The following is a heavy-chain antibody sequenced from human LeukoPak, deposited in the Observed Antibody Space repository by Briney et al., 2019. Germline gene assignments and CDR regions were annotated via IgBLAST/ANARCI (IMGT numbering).Heavy chain of an antibody. Sequence: ASVKVSCKTSGYTFSNFGINWVRQAPGQGLEWMGWISGNNDNPNYGQKFQGRFTVTTDSSTSTAYMELRNLRFDDTAVYYCARDGTSTDDYWGQGTLITVSS. CDR3: ARDGTSTDDY. CDR1: GYTFSNFG. D-gene: IGHD2-2*01. V-gene: IGHV1-18*01. CDR2: ISGNNDNP. J-gene: IGHJ4*02.